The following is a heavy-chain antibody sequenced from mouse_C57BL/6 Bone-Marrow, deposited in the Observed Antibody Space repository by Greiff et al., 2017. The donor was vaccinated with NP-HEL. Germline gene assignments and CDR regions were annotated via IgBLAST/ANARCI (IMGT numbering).Heavy chain of an antibody. Sequence: QVHVKQSGAELARPGASVKLSCKASGYTFTSYGISWVKQRTGQGLEWIGEIYPRSGNTYYNEKFKGKATLTADKSSSTAYMELRSLTSEDSAVYFCAPNWYYFDYWGQGTTLTVSS. CDR3: APNWYYFDY. V-gene: IGHV1-81*01. D-gene: IGHD4-1*01. J-gene: IGHJ2*01. CDR1: GYTFTSYG. CDR2: IYPRSGNT.